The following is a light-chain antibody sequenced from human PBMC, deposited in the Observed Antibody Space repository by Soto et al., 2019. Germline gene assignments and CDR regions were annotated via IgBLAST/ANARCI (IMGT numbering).Light chain of an antibody. CDR2: EVT. CDR1: SSDVGAYNY. J-gene: IGLJ1*01. V-gene: IGLV2-14*01. Sequence: QSVRTQPASVSGSPGQSITISCTGSSSDVGAYNYVSWYQHHPGKVPKLLIYEVTNRPSGVSDRFSGSKSGNTASLTISGLQAEDEADYYCSSKRDSSTLFVFGTGTKVTVL. CDR3: SSKRDSSTLFV.